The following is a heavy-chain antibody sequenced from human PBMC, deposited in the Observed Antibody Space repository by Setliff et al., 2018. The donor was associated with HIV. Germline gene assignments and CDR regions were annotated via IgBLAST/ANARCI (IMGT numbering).Heavy chain of an antibody. J-gene: IGHJ4*02. V-gene: IGHV3-23*01. CDR1: GFIFSSYA. CDR2: LSGSGGSP. Sequence: LSLSCAASGFIFSSYAMSWVRQAPGKGLEWVSTLSGSGGSPFYADSVKGRFTISRDNSKNTLYLQMSSLRAEDTAVYYCAKNVEWKLSYFDSWGQGTLVTVSS. D-gene: IGHD3-3*01. CDR3: AKNVEWKLSYFDS.